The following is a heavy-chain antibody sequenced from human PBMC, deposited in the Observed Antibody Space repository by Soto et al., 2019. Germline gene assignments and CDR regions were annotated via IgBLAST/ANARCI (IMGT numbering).Heavy chain of an antibody. CDR3: ARHLRDDASRKIDC. V-gene: IGHV5-51*01. CDR1: GYSFTSNW. J-gene: IGHJ4*02. D-gene: IGHD3-16*01. CDR2: INPADSDI. Sequence: PGESLKISCQGSGYSFTSNWIGWVRQMPGKGLEWMGIINPADSDIKYSPSFQGQVTISADKSIGTAYLQWSSLKASDTAMYYCARHLRDDASRKIDCWGQGTLVTVSS.